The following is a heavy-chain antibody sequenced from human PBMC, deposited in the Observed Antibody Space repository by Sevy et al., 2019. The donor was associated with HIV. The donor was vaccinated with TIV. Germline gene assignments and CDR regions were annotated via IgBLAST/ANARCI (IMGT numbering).Heavy chain of an antibody. CDR1: GFTFSSYA. J-gene: IGHJ6*03. CDR3: AKSPLVDIVVVPAAHKNYYYYYMDV. V-gene: IGHV3-23*01. CDR2: ISGSGGST. D-gene: IGHD2-2*01. Sequence: GGSLRLSCAASGFTFSSYAMSWVRQAPGKGLEWVSAISGSGGSTYYADSVKGRFTISRDNSKNTLYLQMNSLRAEDMAVYYYAKSPLVDIVVVPAAHKNYYYYYMDVWGKGTTVTVSS.